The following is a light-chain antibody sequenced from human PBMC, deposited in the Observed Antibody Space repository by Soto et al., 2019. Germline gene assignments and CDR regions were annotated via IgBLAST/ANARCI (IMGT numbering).Light chain of an antibody. V-gene: IGKV3-15*01. CDR1: QSVSIN. Sequence: EIVMTQSPAALSVSPGERATLSSRASQSVSINLAWYQQKAGQAPRLLIYGASTRATGIPARFSGSGSGTEFTLTINSLQSEDFAVYYCQHYNNWPPWTFGHGTKVEIK. CDR2: GAS. CDR3: QHYNNWPPWT. J-gene: IGKJ1*01.